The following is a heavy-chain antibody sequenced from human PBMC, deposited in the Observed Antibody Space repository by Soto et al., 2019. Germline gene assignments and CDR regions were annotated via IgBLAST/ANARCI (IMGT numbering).Heavy chain of an antibody. CDR2: INGDGSST. J-gene: IGHJ3*02. CDR3: ARDLPAADAFDI. V-gene: IGHV3-74*01. CDR1: GFTFSSHW. Sequence: EVQLVESGGGLVQPGGSLRLSCAASGFTFSSHWMHWVRQAPGKGLVWVSRINGDGSSTTYADSVKGRFTISRDNAKNTLSLQMNGLRVEDTAVYYCARDLPAADAFDIWGQGTTVTVSS.